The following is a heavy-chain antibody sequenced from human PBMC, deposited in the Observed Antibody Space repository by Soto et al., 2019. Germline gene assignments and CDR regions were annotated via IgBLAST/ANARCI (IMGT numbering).Heavy chain of an antibody. CDR1: GGTISSGDYY. CDR2: IYYSGST. J-gene: IGHJ4*02. D-gene: IGHD2-15*01. Sequence: SETLSLTCTVSGGTISSGDYYWSWIRQPPGKGLEWIGYIYYSGSTNYNPSLKSRVTISVDTSKNQFSLKLSSVTAADTAVYYCARDGGYIDYWGQGTLVTVSS. V-gene: IGHV4-61*08. CDR3: ARDGGYIDY.